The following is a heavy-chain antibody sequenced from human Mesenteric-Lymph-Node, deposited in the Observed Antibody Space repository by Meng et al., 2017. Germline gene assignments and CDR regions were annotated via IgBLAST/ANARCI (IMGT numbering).Heavy chain of an antibody. V-gene: IGHV3-48*03. CDR2: ISSSGSTI. CDR3: ARGRYYGMDV. J-gene: IGHJ6*02. Sequence: GESLKISCAASGFIFSSYEMNWVRQAPGKGLEWVSYISSSGSTIYYADSVKGRFTISRDNAKNTLYLQMNSLRAEDTAVYYCARGRYYGMDVWGQGTTVTVSS. CDR1: GFIFSSYE.